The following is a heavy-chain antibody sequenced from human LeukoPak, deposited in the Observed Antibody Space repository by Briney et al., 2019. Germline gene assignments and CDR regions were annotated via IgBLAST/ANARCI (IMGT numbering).Heavy chain of an antibody. CDR2: ISSSSSTI. Sequence: GGSLRLSCAASGFTFSSYSMSWVRQAPGKGLEWVSYISSSSSTIYYADSVKGRFTISRDNAKNSLYLQMNSLRAEDTAVYYCARSGRLRYFDWLPYYFDYWGQGTLVTVSS. CDR3: ARSGRLRYFDWLPYYFDY. D-gene: IGHD3-9*01. V-gene: IGHV3-48*01. J-gene: IGHJ4*02. CDR1: GFTFSSYS.